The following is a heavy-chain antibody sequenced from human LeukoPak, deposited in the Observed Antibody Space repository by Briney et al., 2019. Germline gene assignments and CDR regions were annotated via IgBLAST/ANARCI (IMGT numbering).Heavy chain of an antibody. Sequence: SETLSLTCAVYGGSFSGYYWSWIRQPPGEGLEWIGEINHSGSTNYNPSLKSRVTISVDTSKNQFSLKLSSVTAADTAVYYCARSGDSSSSRRYYYYYYMDVWGKGTTVTVSS. V-gene: IGHV4-34*01. CDR2: INHSGST. CDR3: ARSGDSSSSRRYYYYYYMDV. D-gene: IGHD6-6*01. J-gene: IGHJ6*03. CDR1: GGSFSGYY.